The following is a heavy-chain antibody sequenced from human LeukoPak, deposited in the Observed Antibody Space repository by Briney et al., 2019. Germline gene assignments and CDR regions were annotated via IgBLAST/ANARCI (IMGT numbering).Heavy chain of an antibody. D-gene: IGHD2-15*01. J-gene: IGHJ5*02. CDR3: AKDQDIVVVAAATPLGS. V-gene: IGHV3-30-3*02. Sequence: SCKASVYTSIGSVMHGVPQAPGGGRGRGAVISYGGSNKYYADSVKGRFTISRDNSKNTLYLQMNSLRAEDTAVYYCAKDQDIVVVAAATPLGSWGQGTLVTVSS. CDR1: VYTSIGSV. CDR2: ISYGGSNK.